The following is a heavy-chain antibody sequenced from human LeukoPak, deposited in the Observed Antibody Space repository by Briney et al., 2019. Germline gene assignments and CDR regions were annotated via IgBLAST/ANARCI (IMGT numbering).Heavy chain of an antibody. CDR2: INPNSGGT. D-gene: IGHD6-19*01. CDR1: GYTFTGYY. V-gene: IGHV1-2*02. J-gene: IGHJ6*02. CDR3: ARGREAVAGTSWANYYYYYGMDV. Sequence: GASVKVSCKASGYTFTGYYMHWVRQAPGQGLEWMGWINPNSGGTNYEQKFQGRVTMTRDTSISTAYMELSRLRSDDTAVYYCARGREAVAGTSWANYYYYYGMDVWGQGTTVTVSS.